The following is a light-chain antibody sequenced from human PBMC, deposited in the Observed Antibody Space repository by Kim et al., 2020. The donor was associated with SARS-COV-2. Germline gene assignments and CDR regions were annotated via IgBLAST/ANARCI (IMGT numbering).Light chain of an antibody. CDR2: GNN. V-gene: IGLV1-40*01. J-gene: IGLJ2*01. CDR1: SSNIGAGYG. CDR3: QSYDSSLRGSL. Sequence: RVTISCTGSSSNIGAGYGVHWYQQLPGTAPKLLIYGNNNRPSGVPDRFSGSKSGTSASLAITGLQAEDEADYYCQSYDSSLRGSLFGGGTQLTVL.